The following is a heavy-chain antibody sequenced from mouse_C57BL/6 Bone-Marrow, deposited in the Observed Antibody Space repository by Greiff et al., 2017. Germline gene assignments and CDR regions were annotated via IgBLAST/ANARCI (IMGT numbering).Heavy chain of an antibody. Sequence: VQLQQSGPELVKPGASVKISCKASGYSFTGYYMNWVKQSPEKSLEWIGEINPSTGGTTYNQKFKAKATLTVDKSSSTAYMQLKSLTSEDSAVYYCARGSNYVGFDYWGQGTTLTVSS. V-gene: IGHV1-42*01. J-gene: IGHJ2*01. CDR2: INPSTGGT. CDR3: ARGSNYVGFDY. D-gene: IGHD2-5*01. CDR1: GYSFTGYY.